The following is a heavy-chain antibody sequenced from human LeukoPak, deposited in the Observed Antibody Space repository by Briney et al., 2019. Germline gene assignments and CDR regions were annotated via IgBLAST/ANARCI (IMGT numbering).Heavy chain of an antibody. J-gene: IGHJ5*02. CDR3: ARDRIAVAGTLYWFDP. D-gene: IGHD6-19*01. CDR1: GGSISSYY. CDR2: IYTSGST. Sequence: SETLSLTCTVSGGSISSYYWSWIRQPAGKGLEWIGRIYTSGSTNYNPSLKSRVTMSVDTSKNQFSLKLSSVTAADTAVYYCARDRIAVAGTLYWFDPWGQGTLVTVSS. V-gene: IGHV4-4*07.